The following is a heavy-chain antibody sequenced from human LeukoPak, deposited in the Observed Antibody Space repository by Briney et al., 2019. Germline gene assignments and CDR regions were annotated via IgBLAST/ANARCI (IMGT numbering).Heavy chain of an antibody. CDR3: ASSSHSKSLIY. D-gene: IGHD6-6*01. J-gene: IGHJ4*02. CDR1: GFTFDDYG. V-gene: IGHV3-20*04. Sequence: GGSLRLSCAAPGFTFDDYGMSWVRQAPGKGLEWVSGINWNGGSTGYADSVKGRFTISRDNAKNSLYLQMNSLRAEDTALYYCASSSHSKSLIYWGQGTLVTVSS. CDR2: INWNGGST.